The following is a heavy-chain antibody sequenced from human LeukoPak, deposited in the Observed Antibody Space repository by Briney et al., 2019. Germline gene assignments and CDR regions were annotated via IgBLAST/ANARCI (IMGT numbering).Heavy chain of an antibody. D-gene: IGHD3-22*01. J-gene: IGHJ4*02. V-gene: IGHV4-4*07. CDR1: GGSISSYY. Sequence: SETLSLTCTVSGGSISSYYWNWIRQPAGKGLEWIGRIYNRGSTNYNPSLMSRVTMSVDTSKNQFSLKLTSVTAADTAVYYCARVDDRNYYYYFDYWGQGTLVTVSS. CDR2: IYNRGST. CDR3: ARVDDRNYYYYFDY.